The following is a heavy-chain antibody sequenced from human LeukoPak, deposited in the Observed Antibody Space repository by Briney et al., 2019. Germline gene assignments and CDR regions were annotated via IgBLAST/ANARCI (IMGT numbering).Heavy chain of an antibody. D-gene: IGHD1-26*01. CDR1: GDSITSTTYY. CDR2: IYCSGTT. CDR3: ARSTSGSYFWADK. J-gene: IGHJ4*02. Sequence: PSETLSLTCTVSGDSITSTTYYWGWLRQSPGKGLEWLGSIYCSGTTYYNPSLKSRVTIPVDTSKSQFSLKLTSVTAADTAVYSCARSTSGSYFWADKWGQGTLVTVSS. V-gene: IGHV4-39*01.